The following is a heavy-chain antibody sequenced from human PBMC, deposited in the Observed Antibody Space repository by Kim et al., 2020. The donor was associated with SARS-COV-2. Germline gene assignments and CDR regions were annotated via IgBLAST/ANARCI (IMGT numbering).Heavy chain of an antibody. V-gene: IGHV1-18*04. CDR1: GYTFTSYG. CDR2: ISAYNGNT. Sequence: ASVKVSCKASGYTFTSYGISWVRQAPGQGLEWMGWISAYNGNTNYAQKLQGRVTMTTDTSTSTAYMELRSLRSDDTAVYYCARYYVILTGYYEYYFDYWGQGTLVTVSS. CDR3: ARYYVILTGYYEYYFDY. D-gene: IGHD3-9*01. J-gene: IGHJ4*02.